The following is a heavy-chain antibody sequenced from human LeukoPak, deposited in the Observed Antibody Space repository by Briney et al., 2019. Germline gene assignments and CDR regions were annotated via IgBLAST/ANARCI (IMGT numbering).Heavy chain of an antibody. V-gene: IGHV1-18*01. CDR2: MSTNNGNT. CDR3: ARASQPELDPIPLYYYYYYMDV. Sequence: GASVKVSCKASGYTFTSYGISWVRQAPGQGLEWMGWMSTNNGNTNYAQKLQGRVTMTTDTSTSTAYMELRSLRSDDTAVYYCARASQPELDPIPLYYYYYYMDVWGKGTTVTVSS. J-gene: IGHJ6*03. D-gene: IGHD1-1*01. CDR1: GYTFTSYG.